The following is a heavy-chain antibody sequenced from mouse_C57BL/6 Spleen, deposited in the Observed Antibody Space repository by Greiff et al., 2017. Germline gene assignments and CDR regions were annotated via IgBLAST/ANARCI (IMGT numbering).Heavy chain of an antibody. D-gene: IGHD1-1*01. J-gene: IGHJ2*01. CDR1: GYAFSSYW. V-gene: IGHV1-80*01. CDR2: IYPGDGDT. CDR3: ARGGKNHYEDYCDY. Sequence: QVQLQQSGAELVKPGASVKISCKASGYAFSSYWMNWVKQRPGKGLEWIGQIYPGDGDTNYNGKFKGKATLTADKSSSTAYMQLSSLTSEDSAVYVCARGGKNHYEDYCDYGGKGTTLTVSS.